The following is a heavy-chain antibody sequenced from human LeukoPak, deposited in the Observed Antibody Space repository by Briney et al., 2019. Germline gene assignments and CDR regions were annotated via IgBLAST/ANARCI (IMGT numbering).Heavy chain of an antibody. J-gene: IGHJ5*02. V-gene: IGHV1-2*02. CDR3: ARALVGATDWFDP. CDR1: GYTFTGYY. Sequence: ASVKVSCKASGYTFTGYYMHWVRQAPGQGLEWMGWINPNSGGTNCAQKFQGRVTMTRDTSISTAYMELSRLRSDDTAVYYCARALVGATDWFDPWGQGTLVTVSS. D-gene: IGHD1-26*01. CDR2: INPNSGGT.